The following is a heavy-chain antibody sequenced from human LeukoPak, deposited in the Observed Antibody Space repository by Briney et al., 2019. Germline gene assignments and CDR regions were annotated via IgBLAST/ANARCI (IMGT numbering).Heavy chain of an antibody. D-gene: IGHD3-22*01. J-gene: IGHJ5*02. CDR3: ARYYYDSSSNWFDP. CDR1: GGSVSSGSYY. Sequence: SETLSLTCTVSGGSVSSGSYYWSWIRQPPGKGLEWIGYIYYSGSTNYNPSLKSRVTISVDTSKNQFSLKLSSVTAADTAVYYCARYYYDSSSNWFDPWSQGTLVTVSS. CDR2: IYYSGST. V-gene: IGHV4-61*01.